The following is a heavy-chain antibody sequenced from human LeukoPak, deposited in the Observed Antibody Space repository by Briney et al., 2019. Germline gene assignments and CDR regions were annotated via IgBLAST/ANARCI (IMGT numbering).Heavy chain of an antibody. J-gene: IGHJ4*02. CDR1: GFTFSSYA. D-gene: IGHD3-9*01. CDR2: ISGSGGST. CDR3: AKDLLTVPRYFDY. Sequence: GGSLRLSCEASGFTFSSYAMNWVRQAPGKGLEWVSAISGSGGSTYYADSVKGRFTISRDNSKNTLYLQMNSLRAEDTAVYYCAKDLLTVPRYFDYWGQGTLVTVSS. V-gene: IGHV3-23*01.